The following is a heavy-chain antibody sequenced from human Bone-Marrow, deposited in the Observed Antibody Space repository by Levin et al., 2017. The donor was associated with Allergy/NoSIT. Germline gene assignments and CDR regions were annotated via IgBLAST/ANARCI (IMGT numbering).Heavy chain of an antibody. CDR2: ISAYNGDT. Sequence: HGESLKISCKASGYTFTNYGISWVRQAPGQGLEWMGWISAYNGDTKYGQKLQGRVTVTTDTSTSTAYMDLRSLRSDDTAVYYCARKPTGEGFDIWGQGTMVTVSS. D-gene: IGHD3-16*01. CDR1: GYTFTNYG. J-gene: IGHJ3*02. V-gene: IGHV1-18*01. CDR3: ARKPTGEGFDI.